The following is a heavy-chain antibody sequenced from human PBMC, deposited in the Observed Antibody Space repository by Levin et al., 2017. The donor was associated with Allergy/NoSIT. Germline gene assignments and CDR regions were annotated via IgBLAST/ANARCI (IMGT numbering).Heavy chain of an antibody. D-gene: IGHD5-18*01. CDR3: ATTVGGDRYVGSFDL. CDR1: GGSISTYY. CDR2: IYGSGIT. Sequence: MPSETLSLTCAVSGGSISTYYWSWIRQTPGKGLEWIGYIYGSGITNYSFSLKSRVTISVDRSKNHVSLELRSVTAADTAVYYCATTVGGDRYVGSFDLWGRGTLVTVSS. J-gene: IGHJ2*01. V-gene: IGHV4-59*01.